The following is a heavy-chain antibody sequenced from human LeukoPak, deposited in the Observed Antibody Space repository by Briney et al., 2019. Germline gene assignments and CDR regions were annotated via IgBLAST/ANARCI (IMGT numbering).Heavy chain of an antibody. CDR1: GGTFSSYA. J-gene: IGHJ4*02. Sequence: ASVKVSCKASGGTFSSYAISWVRQAPGQGLEWMGGIIPIFGTANYAQKFQGRVTITTDESTSTAYMELSSLRSEDTAVYYCARGARSSDPKYSSSWYYFDCWGQGTLVTVSS. CDR3: ARGARSSDPKYSSSWYYFDC. CDR2: IIPIFGTA. D-gene: IGHD6-13*01. V-gene: IGHV1-69*05.